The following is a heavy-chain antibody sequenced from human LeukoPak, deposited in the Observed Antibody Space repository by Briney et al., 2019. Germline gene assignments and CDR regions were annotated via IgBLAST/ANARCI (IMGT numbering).Heavy chain of an antibody. CDR1: GFTFTSSA. J-gene: IGHJ4*02. V-gene: IGHV1-58*02. Sequence: SVKVSCKASGFTFTSSAMQWVRQARGQRLEWIGWIVVGSGNTNYAQKFQERVTITRDMSTSTAYMELSSLRSEDTAVYYCAADPGANHSGSGGSAPTTEDDYWGQGTLVTVSS. D-gene: IGHD2-15*01. CDR3: AADPGANHSGSGGSAPTTEDDY. CDR2: IVVGSGNT.